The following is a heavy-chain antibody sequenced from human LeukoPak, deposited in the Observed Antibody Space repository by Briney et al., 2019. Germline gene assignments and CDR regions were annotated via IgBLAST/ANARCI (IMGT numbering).Heavy chain of an antibody. CDR2: INPNSGDT. CDR1: GYTFTGYY. V-gene: IGHV1-2*02. D-gene: IGHD1-26*01. J-gene: IGHJ4*02. Sequence: SVKVSCKASGYTFTGYYIHWVRLAPGQGLEWMGWINPNSGDTNYEQKFQGRVTMTRDTSISTAYMELSGLRSDDTAVYYCARDGESSGSDDFDYWGQGTLVTVSS. CDR3: ARDGESSGSDDFDY.